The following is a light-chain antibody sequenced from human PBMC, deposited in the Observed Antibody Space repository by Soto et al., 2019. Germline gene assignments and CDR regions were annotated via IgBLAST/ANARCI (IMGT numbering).Light chain of an antibody. V-gene: IGLV7-46*01. J-gene: IGLJ2*01. Sequence: QAVVTQEPSLTVSPGGTVTLTCGSSTGAVTSGHFPHWFQQKPGQAPRTLIYDTSNKHSWTPARFSGSLLGGKAALTLSGAQPEDEAEYYCLLYHSGPVFGGGTQLTVL. CDR1: TGAVTSGHF. CDR2: DTS. CDR3: LLYHSGPV.